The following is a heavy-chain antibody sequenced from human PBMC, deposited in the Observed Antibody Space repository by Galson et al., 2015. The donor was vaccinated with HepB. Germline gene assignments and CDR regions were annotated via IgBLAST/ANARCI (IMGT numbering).Heavy chain of an antibody. D-gene: IGHD5-12*01. CDR1: GFTFSTYT. Sequence: SLRLSCAASGFTFSTYTMSWVRQAPGKGLEWVSAIISGGSTYYLDSVKGRFTISRDNSKNTLYLQMNSLRVEDTAVYFCARRYSGYFDQLGRGTLVTVSS. CDR2: IISGGST. V-gene: IGHV3-23*01. J-gene: IGHJ4*02. CDR3: ARRYSGYFDQ.